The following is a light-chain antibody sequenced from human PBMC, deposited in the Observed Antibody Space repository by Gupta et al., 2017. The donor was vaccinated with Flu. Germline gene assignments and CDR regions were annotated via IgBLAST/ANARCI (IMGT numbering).Light chain of an antibody. CDR3: GSWEGDVTGFMV. V-gene: IGLV1-51*02. Sequence: VTISCSGSASNIGRNYVSWYQQFSGTAPNLLIYDDNKRPSESPDRFSGSRSGTTATLDIAGLQTADEADYYCGSWEGDVTGFMVLGGGTRVTVL. CDR2: DDN. J-gene: IGLJ2*01. CDR1: ASNIGRNY.